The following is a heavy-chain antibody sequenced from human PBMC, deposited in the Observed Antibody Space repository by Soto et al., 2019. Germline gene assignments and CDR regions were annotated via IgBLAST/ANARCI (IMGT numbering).Heavy chain of an antibody. J-gene: IGHJ6*02. CDR2: IYYSGST. V-gene: IGHV4-59*01. CDR3: ARRRYGPWFPYYYGIDG. Sequence: SETLSLTCPASGGSMSSYYWSCIRQPPGKGLEWIGYIYYSGSTNYNPSLKSRVTMSVDTPKNQFSLKLSSVTAADTAVYYWARRRYGPWFPYYYGIDGWGQGPTFTFS. D-gene: IGHD5-18*01. CDR1: GGSMSSYY.